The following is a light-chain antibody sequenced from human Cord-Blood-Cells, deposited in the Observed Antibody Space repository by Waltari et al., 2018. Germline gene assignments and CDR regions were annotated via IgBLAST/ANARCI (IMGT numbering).Light chain of an antibody. Sequence: DIQMTQSPSTLSASVGDRVTITCRASQSISSWLTWYQQKPGKAPKLLIYDASSLGSGVPSTFSGSVSGTEYTLTISSLQPDDFSTDYCQHSNSYWTFGQGTKVEIK. CDR2: DAS. CDR3: QHSNSYWT. J-gene: IGKJ1*01. V-gene: IGKV1-5*01. CDR1: QSISSW.